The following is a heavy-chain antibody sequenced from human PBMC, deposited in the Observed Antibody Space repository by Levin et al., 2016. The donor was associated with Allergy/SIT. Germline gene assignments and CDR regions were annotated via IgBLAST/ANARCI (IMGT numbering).Heavy chain of an antibody. CDR2: ISAYNGNT. CDR3: ARDQVYSSSRYRADY. CDR1: GYTFTSYG. J-gene: IGHJ4*02. V-gene: IGHV1-18*04. Sequence: ASVKVSCKASGYTFTSYGISWVRQAPGQGLEWMGWISAYNGNTNYAQKLQGRVTMTTDTSTSTAYMELRSLRSDDTAVYYCARDQVYSSSRYRADYWGQGTLVTVSS. D-gene: IGHD6-13*01.